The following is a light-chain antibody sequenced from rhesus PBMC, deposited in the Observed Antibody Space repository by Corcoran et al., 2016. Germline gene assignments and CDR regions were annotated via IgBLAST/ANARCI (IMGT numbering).Light chain of an antibody. J-gene: IGKJ4*01. CDR1: QGIRSY. Sequence: DIQMTQSPSSLSASVGDRVTITCRASQGIRSYLNWYQQKPGKDPKILISSTNRMESGVPSRFRGSGSGTEFTLAISSLQPEDFANYYCQQYNDFPLSFGGGSKVEIK. CDR2: STN. V-gene: IGKV1-32*01. CDR3: QQYNDFPLS.